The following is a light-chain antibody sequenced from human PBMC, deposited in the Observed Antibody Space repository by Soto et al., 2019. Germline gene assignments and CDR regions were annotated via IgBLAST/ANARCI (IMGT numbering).Light chain of an antibody. CDR2: AAS. Sequence: DIQMTQSPSSLSASVGDRVTITCRASQSISSYLNWYQQKPGKAPKLLIYAASSLQSGVASRFSVSGSGTDFTRTISSLQPEDFATYYCQQSYSTPFTFGPGTKVDIK. CDR1: QSISSY. V-gene: IGKV1-39*01. J-gene: IGKJ3*01. CDR3: QQSYSTPFT.